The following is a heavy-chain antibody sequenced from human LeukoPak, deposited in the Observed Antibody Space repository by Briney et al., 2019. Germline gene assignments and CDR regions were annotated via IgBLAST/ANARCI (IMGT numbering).Heavy chain of an antibody. V-gene: IGHV4-4*07. CDR3: ARTDVRITIFGVVDLFDP. CDR1: GGSISSYY. CDR2: IYTSGSA. J-gene: IGHJ5*02. D-gene: IGHD3-3*01. Sequence: SETLSLTCTVSGGSISSYYWSWIRQPAGKGLEWIGRIYTSGSANYNPSLKSRVTMSVDTSKNQFSLKLSSVTAADTAVYYCARTDVRITIFGVVDLFDPWGQGTLVTVSS.